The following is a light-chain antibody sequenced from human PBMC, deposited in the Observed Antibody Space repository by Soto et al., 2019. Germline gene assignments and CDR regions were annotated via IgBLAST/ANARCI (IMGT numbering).Light chain of an antibody. CDR3: QQRSNWPPERT. CDR1: QSVSTY. CDR2: DAS. J-gene: IGKJ5*01. V-gene: IGKV3-11*01. Sequence: EIVLTQSPAPLALSPGERATLSCRASQSVSTYLAWYQQKPGQAPRLLIYDASNRATGIPARFSGSGYGTDFTVTISSLEPEDFAVYFCQQRSNWPPERTFGQGTRLEIK.